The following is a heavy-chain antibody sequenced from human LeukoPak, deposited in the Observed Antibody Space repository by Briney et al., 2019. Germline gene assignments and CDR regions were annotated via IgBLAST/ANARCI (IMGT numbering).Heavy chain of an antibody. Sequence: SETLSLTCAVSGGSISSSNWWSWVRQPPGKGLEWIGEIYHSGSTNYNPSLKSRVTISVDTSKNQFSLKLSSVTATDTAVHYCARTQGYSSGWYDGDYWGQGTLVTVSS. CDR3: ARTQGYSSGWYDGDY. J-gene: IGHJ4*02. V-gene: IGHV4-4*02. CDR2: IYHSGST. CDR1: GGSISSSNW. D-gene: IGHD6-19*01.